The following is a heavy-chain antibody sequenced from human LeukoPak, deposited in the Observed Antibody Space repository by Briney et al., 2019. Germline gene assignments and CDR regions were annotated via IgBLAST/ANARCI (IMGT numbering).Heavy chain of an antibody. Sequence: GGSLRLSCAASGFTFSSYTMNWVRQATGKGLEWVSSISGSGGSTYYADSVKGRFTISRDNSKNTLYLQMNSLRAEDTAVYYCAKFRVRGAYYFDYWGQGTLVTVSS. J-gene: IGHJ4*02. V-gene: IGHV3-23*01. CDR3: AKFRVRGAYYFDY. CDR1: GFTFSSYT. CDR2: ISGSGGST. D-gene: IGHD3-10*01.